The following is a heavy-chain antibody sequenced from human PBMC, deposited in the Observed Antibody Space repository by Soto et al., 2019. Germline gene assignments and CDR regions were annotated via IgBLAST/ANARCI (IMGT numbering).Heavy chain of an antibody. CDR1: GFTFSDYA. J-gene: IGHJ6*02. CDR2: ISGSGIST. Sequence: GGSLRLSCAASGFTFSDYAMSWVRQAPGKGLEWVSGISGSGISTHYADSVKGRFTISRDNSKNTLYLQMNSLRAEDTAVYYCARDITGTTTGMDVWGQGTTVTVSS. V-gene: IGHV3-23*01. CDR3: ARDITGTTTGMDV. D-gene: IGHD1-20*01.